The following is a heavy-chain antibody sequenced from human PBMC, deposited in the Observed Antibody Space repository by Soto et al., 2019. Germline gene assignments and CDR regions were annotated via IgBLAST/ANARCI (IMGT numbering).Heavy chain of an antibody. D-gene: IGHD1-26*01. CDR3: AKDLGWELRGGGFDY. CDR1: GFTFSSYG. CDR2: ISYDGSNK. J-gene: IGHJ4*02. V-gene: IGHV3-30*18. Sequence: GGSLRLSCAASGFTFSSYGMHWVRQAPGKGLEWVAVISYDGSNKYYADSVKGRFTISRDNSKNTLYLQMNSLRAEDTAVYYCAKDLGWELRGGGFDYWGQGTLVTVSS.